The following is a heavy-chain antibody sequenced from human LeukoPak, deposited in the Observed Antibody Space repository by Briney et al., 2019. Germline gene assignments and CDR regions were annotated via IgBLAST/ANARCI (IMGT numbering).Heavy chain of an antibody. D-gene: IGHD7-27*01. CDR2: ISSSSSTI. CDR1: GFTFSSYS. J-gene: IGHJ4*02. CDR3: AKAGPTGGRGY. V-gene: IGHV3-48*01. Sequence: GGSLRLSCAASGFTFSSYSMNWVRQAPGKGLEWVSYISSSSSTIYYADSLKGRFTISRDNSKNTLYLQMNSLRAEDTAVYYCAKAGPTGGRGYWGQGTLVTVSS.